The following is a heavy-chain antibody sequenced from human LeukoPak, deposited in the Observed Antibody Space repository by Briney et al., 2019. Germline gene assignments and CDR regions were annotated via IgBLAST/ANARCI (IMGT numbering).Heavy chain of an antibody. V-gene: IGHV4-4*02. D-gene: IGHD2-2*01. CDR1: GASTSSTNW. Sequence: SGTLSLTCAISGASTSSTNWWIWVRPPPGKGLEWIGEMHHSGRTNYNPSLKSRITISVDKSKNQVFLRLNSVAAADTALYYCARAQEGCSRASCYLEPWGQGTLVTVSS. CDR2: MHHSGRT. CDR3: ARAQEGCSRASCYLEP. J-gene: IGHJ5*02.